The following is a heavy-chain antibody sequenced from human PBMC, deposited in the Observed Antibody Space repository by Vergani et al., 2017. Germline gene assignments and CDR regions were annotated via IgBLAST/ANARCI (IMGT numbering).Heavy chain of an antibody. CDR1: GGSISSGGYY. CDR3: ARDSPEEVGSGLRGFLL. Sequence: QVQLQESGPGLVKPSQTLSLTCTVSGGSISSGGYYWSWIRQPPGKGLEWIGYIYYSGSTYSNPSLKSRVTISVDTSKNQFSLKLSSVTAADTAVYYCARDSPEEVGSGLRGFLLWGQGTLVTVSS. V-gene: IGHV4-31*03. D-gene: IGHD3-3*01. J-gene: IGHJ4*02. CDR2: IYYSGST.